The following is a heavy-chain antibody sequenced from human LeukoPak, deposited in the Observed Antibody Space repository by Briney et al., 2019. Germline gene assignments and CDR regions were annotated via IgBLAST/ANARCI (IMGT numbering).Heavy chain of an antibody. J-gene: IGHJ4*02. CDR3: VRPLARDVIAPFDY. V-gene: IGHV4-59*01. D-gene: IGHD3-10*01. Sequence: PSETLSLTCTVSGGSISSYYWSCIRQPPRKGLEWIGYIYYSGSTNYNPSLKSRVTISVDTSKNQFSLKLSSVTAADTAVYYCVRPLARDVIAPFDYWGQGTLVTVSS. CDR1: GGSISSYY. CDR2: IYYSGST.